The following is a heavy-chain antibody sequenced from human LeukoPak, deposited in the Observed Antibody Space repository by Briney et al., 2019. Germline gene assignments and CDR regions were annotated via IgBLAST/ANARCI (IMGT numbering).Heavy chain of an antibody. CDR2: IYYSGST. CDR1: GGSISSYY. Sequence: SETLSLTCTVSGGSISSYYWSRIRQPPGKGLEWIGYIYYSGSTNYNPSLKSRVTISVDTSKNQFSLKLSSVTAADTAVYYCARGRDGYDLAPGYWGQGTLVTVSS. D-gene: IGHD5-12*01. J-gene: IGHJ4*02. V-gene: IGHV4-59*01. CDR3: ARGRDGYDLAPGY.